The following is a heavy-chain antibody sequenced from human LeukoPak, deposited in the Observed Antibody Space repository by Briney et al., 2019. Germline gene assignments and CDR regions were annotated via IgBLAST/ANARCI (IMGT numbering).Heavy chain of an antibody. CDR1: GFTFSSYA. Sequence: PGGSLRLSCAASGFTFSSYAMSWVRQAPGKGLEWVSAISGSGGSTYYADSVKGRFTISRDNSKNTLYLQMNSLRAEDTAVYYCAKPGSGEYSSSWPPEGGDWGQGTLVTVSS. CDR2: ISGSGGST. CDR3: AKPGSGEYSSSWPPEGGD. D-gene: IGHD6-13*01. V-gene: IGHV3-23*01. J-gene: IGHJ4*02.